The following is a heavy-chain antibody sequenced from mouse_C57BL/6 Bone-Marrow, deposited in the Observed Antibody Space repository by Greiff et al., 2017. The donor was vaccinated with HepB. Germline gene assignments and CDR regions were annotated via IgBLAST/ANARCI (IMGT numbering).Heavy chain of an antibody. CDR2: IGPGSGST. D-gene: IGHD2-4*01. V-gene: IGHV1-77*01. Sequence: VQLQQSGAELVKPGASVKISCKASGYTFTDYYINWVKQRPGQGLEWIGKIGPGSGSTYYNEKFKGKATLTAYKSSSTAYMQLSSLTAEDSAVYFCARKGLYYDYGWFAYWGQGTLVTVSA. J-gene: IGHJ3*01. CDR1: GYTFTDYY. CDR3: ARKGLYYDYGWFAY.